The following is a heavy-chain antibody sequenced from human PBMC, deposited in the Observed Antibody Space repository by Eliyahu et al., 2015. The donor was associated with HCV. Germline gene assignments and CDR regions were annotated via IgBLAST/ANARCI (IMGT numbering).Heavy chain of an antibody. Sequence: QVQLQQWGAGLLKXSETLSLTXXVXGGSFXGYYWXWIRXLPGXGLEWIGEINHSGSTNYNPSLKSRVTISVDTSKNQFSLNLNSMTAADTAVYYCARGGLSPSDYWGQGTLVTVSS. CDR3: ARGGLSPSDY. J-gene: IGHJ4*02. V-gene: IGHV4-34*01. CDR1: GGSFXGYY. CDR2: INHSGST. D-gene: IGHD2/OR15-2a*01.